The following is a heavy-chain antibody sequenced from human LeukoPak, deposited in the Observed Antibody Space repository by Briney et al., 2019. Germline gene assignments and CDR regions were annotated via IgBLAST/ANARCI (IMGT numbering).Heavy chain of an antibody. J-gene: IGHJ4*02. Sequence: LGESLKISCKGSGYSSTSYWIGWVRQMPGKGLEWMGIIYPGDSDTRYSPSFQGQVTISADKSISTAYLQWSSLEASDTAMYYCARPSSSGWSKFDYWGQGTLVTVSS. V-gene: IGHV5-51*01. D-gene: IGHD6-19*01. CDR2: IYPGDSDT. CDR3: ARPSSSGWSKFDY. CDR1: GYSSTSYW.